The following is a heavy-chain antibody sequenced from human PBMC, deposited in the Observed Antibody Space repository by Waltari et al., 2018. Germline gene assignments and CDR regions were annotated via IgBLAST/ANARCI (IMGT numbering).Heavy chain of an antibody. CDR1: GFTFSSYG. V-gene: IGHV3-30*18. J-gene: IGHJ4*02. D-gene: IGHD3-22*01. Sequence: QVQLVESGGGVVQPGRSLRLSCAASGFTFSSYGMPWVRQAPGKGLEWVAVISYDGSNKYYADSVKGRFTISRDNSKNTLYLQMNSLRAEDTAVYYCAKDGGYYYDSSGYFDYWGQGTLVTVSS. CDR2: ISYDGSNK. CDR3: AKDGGYYYDSSGYFDY.